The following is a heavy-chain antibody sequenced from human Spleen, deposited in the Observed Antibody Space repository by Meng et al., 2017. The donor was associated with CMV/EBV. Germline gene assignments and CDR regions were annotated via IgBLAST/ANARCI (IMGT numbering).Heavy chain of an antibody. J-gene: IGHJ4*02. V-gene: IGHV5-51*01. Sequence: KVSCKGSGDSFLMYWIVWVRQMPGKGLEWMGVIYPGDSDTRYSPSFQGQVTISADMSIKTAYLQWSSLKASDTAMYYCARGVTVGATNTFDYWGQGTVVTVSS. CDR2: IYPGDSDT. CDR3: ARGVTVGATNTFDY. CDR1: GDSFLMYW. D-gene: IGHD1-26*01.